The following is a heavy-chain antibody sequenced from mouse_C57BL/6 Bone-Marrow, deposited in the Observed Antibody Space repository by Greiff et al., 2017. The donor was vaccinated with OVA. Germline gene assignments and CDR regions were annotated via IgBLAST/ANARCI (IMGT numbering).Heavy chain of an antibody. Sequence: VQLQQSGAELVKPGASVKLSCTASGFNIKDYYMHWVKQRTEQGLEWIGRIDPEDGETKYAPKFQCKATITADTSSNTSYLQLSSLTSEDTAVYYCALPYYYAMDYWGQGTSVTVSS. V-gene: IGHV14-2*01. J-gene: IGHJ4*01. CDR3: ALPYYYAMDY. CDR2: IDPEDGET. CDR1: GFNIKDYY.